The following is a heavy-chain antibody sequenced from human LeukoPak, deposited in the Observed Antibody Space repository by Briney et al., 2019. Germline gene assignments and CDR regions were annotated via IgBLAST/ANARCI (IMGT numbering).Heavy chain of an antibody. V-gene: IGHV1-18*01. J-gene: IGHJ4*02. CDR2: ISAYNGNT. D-gene: IGHD2-15*01. Sequence: ASVKVSCKASGGTFSSYAISWVRQAPGQGLEWMGGISAYNGNTNYAQKLQGRVTMTTDTSTSTAYMELRSLRSDDTAVYYCARVLHGYCSGGSCYPGWYYFDYWGQGTLVTVSS. CDR1: GGTFSSYA. CDR3: ARVLHGYCSGGSCYPGWYYFDY.